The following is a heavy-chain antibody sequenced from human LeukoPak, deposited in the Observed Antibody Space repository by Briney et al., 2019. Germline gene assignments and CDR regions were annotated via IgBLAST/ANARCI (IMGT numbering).Heavy chain of an antibody. Sequence: GGSLRLSCAASGFTFSSYGMHWVRQAPGKGLEWVAVISYDGSNKYYADSVKGRFTISRDNAKNTLYLQMNSLRAEDTAVYYCVRGTIGYCSGGSCYFPYYFDYWGQGTLVTVSS. V-gene: IGHV3-30*03. J-gene: IGHJ4*02. CDR2: ISYDGSNK. CDR3: VRGTIGYCSGGSCYFPYYFDY. CDR1: GFTFSSYG. D-gene: IGHD2-15*01.